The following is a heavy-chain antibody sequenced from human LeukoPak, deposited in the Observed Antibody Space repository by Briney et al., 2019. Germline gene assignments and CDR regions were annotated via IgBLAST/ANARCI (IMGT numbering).Heavy chain of an antibody. V-gene: IGHV3-48*01. Sequence: PGGSLRLSCAASGFTLNNAWMSWVRQAPGKGLEWVSGIVGGAGGTYYADSVKGRFTISRDNAKNSLYLQMNSLRAEDTAVYHCARGSLNWKVETSDYWGQGTLVTVSS. CDR2: IVGGAGGT. D-gene: IGHD1-1*01. CDR1: GFTLNNAW. J-gene: IGHJ4*02. CDR3: ARGSLNWKVETSDY.